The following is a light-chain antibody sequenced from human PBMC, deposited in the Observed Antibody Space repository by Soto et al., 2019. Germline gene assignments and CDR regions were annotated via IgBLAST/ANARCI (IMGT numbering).Light chain of an antibody. V-gene: IGLV2-14*01. Sequence: QSVLTQPASVSGSPGQSITISCAGTSSDVGRYTYVSWYQQHPGKAPKLIIYDVYNRPSGVSNRFSGSKSGNTASLTISGLKAEDEADYYCTSYTSTSTPYVFGGGTKLTVL. CDR1: SSDVGRYTY. CDR3: TSYTSTSTPYV. J-gene: IGLJ1*01. CDR2: DVY.